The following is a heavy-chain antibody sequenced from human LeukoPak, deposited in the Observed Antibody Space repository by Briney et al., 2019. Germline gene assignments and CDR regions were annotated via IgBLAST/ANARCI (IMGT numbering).Heavy chain of an antibody. V-gene: IGHV1-46*01. CDR1: GRPFISYH. J-gene: IGHJ4*02. Sequence: ASVKVSCKTSGRPFISYHLHWVRQAPGQGLEWMGIIHPSGGSTTYAQKFQGRVSLTRDTSTSTVYMDLSSLRSEDTAVYYCARVGTTVTTAFDYWGQGTLVTVSS. D-gene: IGHD4-17*01. CDR3: ARVGTTVTTAFDY. CDR2: IHPSGGST.